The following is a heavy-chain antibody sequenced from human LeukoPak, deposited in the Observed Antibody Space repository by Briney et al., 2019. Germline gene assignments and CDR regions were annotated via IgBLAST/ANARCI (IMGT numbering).Heavy chain of an antibody. CDR1: GYSISSGYY. V-gene: IGHV4-38-2*01. CDR3: ARPFKDTPVTSGFDY. CDR2: IHHSGTA. D-gene: IGHD4-17*01. J-gene: IGHJ4*02. Sequence: PSETLSLTCAVSGYSISSGYYWAWSRQPPGKGLEWIGSIHHSGTAYYNPSLKSRVTISVDTSKNQFSLNLSSVTAADTAVYYCARPFKDTPVTSGFDYWGQGTLVTVSS.